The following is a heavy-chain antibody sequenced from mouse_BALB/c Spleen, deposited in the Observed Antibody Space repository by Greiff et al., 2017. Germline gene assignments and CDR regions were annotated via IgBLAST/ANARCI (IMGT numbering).Heavy chain of an antibody. CDR3: ALEAMDY. D-gene: IGHD2-10*02. CDR1: GYTFTSYT. J-gene: IGHJ4*01. Sequence: VQLVESAAELARPGASVKMSCKASGYTFTSYTMHWVKQRPGQGLEWIGYINPSSGYTEYNQKFKDKTTLTADKSSSTAYMQLSSLTSEDSAVYYCALEAMDYWGQGTSVTVSS. CDR2: INPSSGYT. V-gene: IGHV1-4*02.